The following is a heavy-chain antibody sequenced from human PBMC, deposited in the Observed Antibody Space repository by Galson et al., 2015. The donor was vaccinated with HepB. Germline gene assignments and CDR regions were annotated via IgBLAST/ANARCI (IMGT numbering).Heavy chain of an antibody. CDR2: VSAYNGNT. CDR1: GYTFTSYG. V-gene: IGHV1-18*01. Sequence: SVKVSCKASGYTFTSYGISWVRQAPGQGLEWMGWVSAYNGNTNYAQKLQGRVTMTTDTSTGTAYMELRSLRSDDTAVYYCARDKGITMVRGVIMNYGMDVWGQGTTVTVSS. J-gene: IGHJ6*02. D-gene: IGHD3-10*01. CDR3: ARDKGITMVRGVIMNYGMDV.